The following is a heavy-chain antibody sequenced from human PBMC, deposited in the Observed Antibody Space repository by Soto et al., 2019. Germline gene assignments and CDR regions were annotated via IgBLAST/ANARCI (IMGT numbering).Heavy chain of an antibody. Sequence: GGSLRLSCGASGLSVSANYMGWVRQAPGKGLEWVSAISGSGGSTYYADSVKGRFTISRDNSKNTLYLQMNSLRAKDTAVYYCYTSTGRYGSGSYYNQGYWFDPWGQGTLVTVSS. CDR2: ISGSGGST. V-gene: IGHV3-23*01. J-gene: IGHJ5*02. D-gene: IGHD3-10*01. CDR3: YTSTGRYGSGSYYNQGYWFDP. CDR1: GLSVSANY.